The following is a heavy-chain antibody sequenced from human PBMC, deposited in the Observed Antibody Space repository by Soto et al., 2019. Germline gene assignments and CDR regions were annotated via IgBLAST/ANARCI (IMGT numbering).Heavy chain of an antibody. CDR3: ARDKITGLFDY. J-gene: IGHJ4*02. Sequence: PSETLSLTCTASGGSISSTTYYWGWIRQPPGKGLEWIGSIYYSGSTYYNPSFQSRLTMSVDTSENQFSLRLNSVTAADTAVYYCARDKITGLFDYSGQGTLVTVSS. CDR1: GGSISSTTYY. D-gene: IGHD2-8*02. V-gene: IGHV4-39*02. CDR2: IYYSGST.